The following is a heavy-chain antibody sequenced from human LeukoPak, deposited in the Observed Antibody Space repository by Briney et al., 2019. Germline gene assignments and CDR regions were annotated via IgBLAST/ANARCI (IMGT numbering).Heavy chain of an antibody. D-gene: IGHD3-22*01. CDR3: ARDRHKYNYDSGGYPPY. CDR2: ISSSSSTI. V-gene: IGHV3-48*01. CDR1: GFTFSSYE. J-gene: IGHJ4*02. Sequence: GGPLRFSCAASGFTFSSYEMNWVRQAPGKGLEWGSYISSSSSTIYYADSVKGRFTISRDNAKNSLYLQMNTLRAEDTAVYYCARDRHKYNYDSGGYPPYWGQGTLVTVSS.